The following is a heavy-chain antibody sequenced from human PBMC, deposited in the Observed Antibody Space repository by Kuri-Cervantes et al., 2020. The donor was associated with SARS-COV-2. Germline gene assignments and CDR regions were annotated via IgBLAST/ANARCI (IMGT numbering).Heavy chain of an antibody. CDR1: GYSISSSYY. V-gene: IGHV4-38-2*01. Sequence: SETLSLTCAVSGYSISSSYYWGWIRQPPGKGLEWIGSIYYSGSTYYNPSLKSRVTISVDTSKNQFSLKLSSVTAADTAVYYCARGSSGWSPNWFDPWGQGTLVTVSS. D-gene: IGHD6-19*01. CDR2: IYYSGST. CDR3: ARGSSGWSPNWFDP. J-gene: IGHJ5*02.